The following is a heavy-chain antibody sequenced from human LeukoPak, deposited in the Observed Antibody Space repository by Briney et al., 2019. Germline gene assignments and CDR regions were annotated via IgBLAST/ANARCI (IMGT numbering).Heavy chain of an antibody. CDR2: IYTSGST. D-gene: IGHD6-13*01. Sequence: SETLSLTCTVSGGSISSYYWSWIRQPAGKGLEWIGRIYTSGSTNYNPSLKSRATMSVDTSKNQFSLKLSSVTAADTAVYYCAREGPISIAADTPFDYWGQGTLVTVSS. CDR1: GGSISSYY. CDR3: AREGPISIAADTPFDY. J-gene: IGHJ4*02. V-gene: IGHV4-4*07.